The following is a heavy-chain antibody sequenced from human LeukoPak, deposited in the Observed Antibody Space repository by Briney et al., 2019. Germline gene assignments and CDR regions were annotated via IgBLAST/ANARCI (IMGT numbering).Heavy chain of an antibody. CDR2: INPSGGST. D-gene: IGHD3-9*01. J-gene: IGHJ4*02. CDR1: GYTFTGYY. Sequence: ASVKVSCKASGYTFTGYYMHWVRQAPGQGLEWMGIINPSGGSTSYAQKFQGRVTMTRDTSMSTVYMELSSLRSEDTAVYYCATQRYSYYFDYWGQGTLVTVSS. V-gene: IGHV1-46*01. CDR3: ATQRYSYYFDY.